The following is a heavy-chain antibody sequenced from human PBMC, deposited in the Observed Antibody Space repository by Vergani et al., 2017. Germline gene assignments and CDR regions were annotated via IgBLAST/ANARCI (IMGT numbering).Heavy chain of an antibody. CDR2: INHSGST. D-gene: IGHD3-10*01. V-gene: IGHV4-34*01. CDR3: ARGRDYYGAGSYDYGMDV. J-gene: IGHJ6*02. CDR1: GGSFSGYY. Sequence: QVQLQQWGAGLLKPSETLSLTCAVYGGSFSGYYWSWIRQPPGKVLEWIGEINHSGSTNYNPSLKSRVTISVDTSKNQFSLKLSSVTAADTAVYYCARGRDYYGAGSYDYGMDVWSQGTTVTVSS.